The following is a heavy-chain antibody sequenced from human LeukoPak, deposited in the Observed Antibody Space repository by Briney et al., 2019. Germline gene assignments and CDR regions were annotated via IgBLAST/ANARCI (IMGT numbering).Heavy chain of an antibody. Sequence: SGGSLRLSCVVSEFTFRSYAMTWVRQAPGKGLEWVSAIGGSGANTYYADSVKGRFTISRDNSKNTLYLQMDSLRADDTAVYYCAKNGGDSYGTGHFDCWGQGTLVTVSS. D-gene: IGHD3-10*01. CDR2: IGGSGANT. CDR1: EFTFRSYA. V-gene: IGHV3-23*01. J-gene: IGHJ4*02. CDR3: AKNGGDSYGTGHFDC.